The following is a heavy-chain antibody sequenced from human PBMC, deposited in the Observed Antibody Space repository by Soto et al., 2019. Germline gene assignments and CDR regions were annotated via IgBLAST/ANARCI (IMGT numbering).Heavy chain of an antibody. CDR2: ISSSSVTT. J-gene: IGHJ4*02. CDR1: GFTFSNYV. Sequence: EVQLVNSGGGLVQPGGSLRLSCAASGFTFSNYVMNWVRQAPGKVLEWVSYISSSSVTTEYADFVKGRFNIYRDNAKNSLYLLINRLRDDGTAVYYCARGGAGRPDYWGQGTLVIVSS. D-gene: IGHD6-13*01. CDR3: ARGGAGRPDY. V-gene: IGHV3-48*02.